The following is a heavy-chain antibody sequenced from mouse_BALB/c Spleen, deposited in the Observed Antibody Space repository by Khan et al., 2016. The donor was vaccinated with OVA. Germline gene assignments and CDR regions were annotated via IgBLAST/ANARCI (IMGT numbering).Heavy chain of an antibody. J-gene: IGHJ3*01. Sequence: EVQLQESGPSLVQPSQTLSLTCSVTGDSITSGFWSWVRKFPGNKLEYMGYMIYSGYTYYNPSLHGRFSITRHTSKNQYYLQLNSVTTEDTATYYCARSTYKYAFAYWGQGALVTVSA. CDR2: MIYSGYT. CDR3: ARSTYKYAFAY. CDR1: GDSITSGF. V-gene: IGHV3-8*02. D-gene: IGHD1-3*01.